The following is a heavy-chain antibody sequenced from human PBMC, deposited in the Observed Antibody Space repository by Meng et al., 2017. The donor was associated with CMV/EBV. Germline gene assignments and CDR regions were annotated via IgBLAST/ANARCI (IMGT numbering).Heavy chain of an antibody. J-gene: IGHJ4*02. V-gene: IGHV2-5*02. D-gene: IGHD6-13*01. CDR2: IYWDDDK. Sequence: QSTLKESGPTLVKPPQTLPLTCTFSGFSLSTSGVGVGWIRQPPGKALEWLALIYWDDDKRYSPSLKSRLTITKDTSKNQVVLTMTNMDPVDTATYYCARIAAAGRFDYWGQGTLVTVSS. CDR1: GFSLSTSGVG. CDR3: ARIAAAGRFDY.